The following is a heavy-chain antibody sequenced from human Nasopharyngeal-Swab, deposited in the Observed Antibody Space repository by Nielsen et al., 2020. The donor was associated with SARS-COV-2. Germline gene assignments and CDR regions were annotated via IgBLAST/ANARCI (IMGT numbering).Heavy chain of an antibody. CDR1: GFTFSSYG. CDR3: ARYGTTVVTPYYFDY. V-gene: IGHV3-33*01. Sequence: GGSLRLSCAASGFTFSSYGMHWVRQAPGKGLEWVAVIWYDGSNKYYADSVKGRFTISRDNSKNTLYLQMNSLRAEDTAVYYCARYGTTVVTPYYFDYWGQGTLVTVSS. J-gene: IGHJ4*02. CDR2: IWYDGSNK. D-gene: IGHD4-23*01.